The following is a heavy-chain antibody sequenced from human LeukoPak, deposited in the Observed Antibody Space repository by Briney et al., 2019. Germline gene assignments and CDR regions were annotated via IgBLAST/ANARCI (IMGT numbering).Heavy chain of an antibody. V-gene: IGHV4-39*07. CDR3: ARDKVQWGWLQLPYYYYGMDV. CDR1: GGSISSSSYY. D-gene: IGHD5-24*01. Sequence: KPSETLSLTCTVSGGSISSSSYYWGWIRQPPGKGLEWIGSIYYSGSTYYNPSLKSRVTISVDTSKNQFSLKLSSVTAADTAVYYCARDKVQWGWLQLPYYYYGMDVWGQGTTVTVSS. CDR2: IYYSGST. J-gene: IGHJ6*02.